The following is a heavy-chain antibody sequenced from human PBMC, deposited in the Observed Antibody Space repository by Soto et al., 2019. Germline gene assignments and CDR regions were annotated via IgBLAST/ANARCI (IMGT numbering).Heavy chain of an antibody. CDR3: ARGGYQLPADWFDP. D-gene: IGHD2-2*01. V-gene: IGHV4-61*01. J-gene: IGHJ5*02. CDR2: IYYSGTT. CDR1: GGSVSSGSYY. Sequence: SETLSLTCTVSGGSVSSGSYYWSWIRQPPGKGLEWIGYIYYSGTTKYNPSLKSRVTISVDTSKNQFSLKLSSVTAADTAVYYCARGGYQLPADWFDPWGQGTLVTVSS.